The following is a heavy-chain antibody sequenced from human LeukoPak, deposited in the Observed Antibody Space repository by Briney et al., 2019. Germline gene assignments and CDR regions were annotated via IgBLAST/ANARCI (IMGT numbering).Heavy chain of an antibody. J-gene: IGHJ4*02. V-gene: IGHV4-39*07. CDR3: VRVDTMVRGVISFRTYYFDY. Sequence: SETLSLTCTVSGGSISSSSYYWGWIRQPPGKGLEWIGSIYYSGSTYYNPSLKSRVTISVDPSKNQFSLKLSSVTAADTAVYYCVRVDTMVRGVISFRTYYFDYWGQGTLVTVSS. CDR2: IYYSGST. D-gene: IGHD3-10*01. CDR1: GGSISSSSYY.